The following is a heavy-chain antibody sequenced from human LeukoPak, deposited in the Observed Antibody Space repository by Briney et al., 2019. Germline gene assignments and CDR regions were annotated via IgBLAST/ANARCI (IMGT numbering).Heavy chain of an antibody. V-gene: IGHV4-34*01. CDR3: VRGEGIYYGSGSVAVDR. CDR1: GVTFSGYY. CDR2: INHSGST. J-gene: IGHJ3*02. D-gene: IGHD3-10*01. Sequence: SETLCLTCAAYGVTFSGYYWNWIRQPPVKGLEWIGEINHSGSTNYNPSLKSRVTISIDTSKNQFSLKLSSVTAADTAVYYWVRGEGIYYGSGSVAVDRWGQGRMVTVSS.